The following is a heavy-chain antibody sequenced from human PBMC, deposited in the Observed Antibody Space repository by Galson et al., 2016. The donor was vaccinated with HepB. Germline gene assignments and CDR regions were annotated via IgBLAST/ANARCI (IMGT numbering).Heavy chain of an antibody. CDR3: ARGIWNSFDV. V-gene: IGHV6-1*01. Sequence: CAISWDSVSSNSVAWNWIRQSPSRGLEWLGRTYKNYATSVKSRITINSDTSKNQFSLPLNSVTPDDTAVYYCARGIWNSFDVWGQGTVVTVSS. J-gene: IGHJ3*01. CDR1: WDSVSSNSVA. CDR2: TYK. D-gene: IGHD2-15*01.